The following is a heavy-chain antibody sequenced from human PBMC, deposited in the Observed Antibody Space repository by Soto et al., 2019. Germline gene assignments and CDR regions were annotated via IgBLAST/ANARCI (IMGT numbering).Heavy chain of an antibody. J-gene: IGHJ4*02. V-gene: IGHV4-31*03. CDR1: GGSISSGGYY. Sequence: PSETLSLTCTVSGGSISSGGYYWSWIRQHPGKGLEWIGYIYYSGSTYYNPSLKSRVTISVDTSKNQFSLKLSSVTAADTAVYYCARGVAAAVPVDYWGQGTLVTVS. D-gene: IGHD6-13*01. CDR3: ARGVAAAVPVDY. CDR2: IYYSGST.